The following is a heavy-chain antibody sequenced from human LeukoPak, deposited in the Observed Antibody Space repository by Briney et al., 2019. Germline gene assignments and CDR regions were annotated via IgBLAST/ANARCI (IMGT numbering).Heavy chain of an antibody. CDR3: ARTIHSNYYGSGSNAFDI. D-gene: IGHD3-10*01. CDR1: GGTFSSYA. CDR2: IIPIFGTA. J-gene: IGHJ3*02. V-gene: IGHV1-69*01. Sequence: SVKVSCKASGGTFSSYAISWVRQAPGQGLEWMGGIIPIFGTANFAQKFQGRVTITADESTSTAYMELSSLRSEDTAVYYCARTIHSNYYGSGSNAFDIWGQGTMVTVSS.